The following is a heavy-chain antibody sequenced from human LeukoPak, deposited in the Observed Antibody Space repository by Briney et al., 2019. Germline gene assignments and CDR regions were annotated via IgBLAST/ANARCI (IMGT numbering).Heavy chain of an antibody. V-gene: IGHV3-30-3*01. D-gene: IGHD3-22*01. J-gene: IGHJ4*02. CDR3: ARDPTNYYDSSGYYWPPYYFDY. CDR1: GFTFSSYA. CDR2: ISYDGSNK. Sequence: PGGSLRLSCAASGFTFSSYAMHWVRQAPGKGLEWVAVISYDGSNKYYADSVKGRFTISRDNSKNTLYPQMNSLRAEDTAVYYCARDPTNYYDSSGYYWPPYYFDYWGQGTLVTVSS.